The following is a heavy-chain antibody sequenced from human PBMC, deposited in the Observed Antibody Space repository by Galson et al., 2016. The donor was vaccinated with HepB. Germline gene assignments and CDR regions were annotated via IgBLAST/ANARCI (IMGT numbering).Heavy chain of an antibody. D-gene: IGHD3-22*01. CDR2: ITHSGDI. CDR3: ATLERRPSGHYYFDS. CDR1: RASLNNNY. Sequence: SETLSLTCVVYRASLNNNYWSWVRQPPGKGLEWLGEITHSGDINYNTSLKSRITLSADTSSSQFSLKMTSVTAADTAMYYCATLERRPSGHYYFDSWGQGTLVTVSS. V-gene: IGHV4-34*01. J-gene: IGHJ4*02.